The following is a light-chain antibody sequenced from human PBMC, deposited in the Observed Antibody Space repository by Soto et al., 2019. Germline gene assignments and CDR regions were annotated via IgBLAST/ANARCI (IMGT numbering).Light chain of an antibody. V-gene: IGKV3-20*01. CDR2: DAP. J-gene: IGKJ5*01. CDR1: QTVRNNY. Sequence: EFVLTQSPGTLSLSPGERATLSCRASQTVRNNYLAWYQQKPGQAPRLLIYDAPSRATGIPDRFSGGGSGTDFTLTISRLEPEDFAVYYCQQYGSSPITFGQGTRLETK. CDR3: QQYGSSPIT.